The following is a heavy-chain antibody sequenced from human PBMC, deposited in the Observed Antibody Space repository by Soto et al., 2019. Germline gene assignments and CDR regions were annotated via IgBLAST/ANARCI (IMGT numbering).Heavy chain of an antibody. CDR1: GGSISSYY. CDR3: AREAQQLVSGRVWFDP. D-gene: IGHD6-13*01. J-gene: IGHJ5*02. Sequence: QVQLQESGPGLVKPSETLSLTCTVSGGSISSYYWSWIRQPAGKGLEWIGRIYTSGSTNYNPSLKSLVTRSVDTSKNQFSLQLRSVTAADTDVYYCAREAQQLVSGRVWFDPWGKGTLVTVSS. CDR2: IYTSGST. V-gene: IGHV4-4*07.